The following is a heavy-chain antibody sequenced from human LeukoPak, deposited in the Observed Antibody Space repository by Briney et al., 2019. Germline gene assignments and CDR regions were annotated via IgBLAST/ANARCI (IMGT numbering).Heavy chain of an antibody. Sequence: PGGSLRLSCAASGFFVSNNYMSWVRQAPGKGLEWVSAISGSGGSTYYADSVKGRFTISRDNSKNTLYLQMNSLRAEDTAVYYCAKAPSIVVVPAAVGYYYYMDVWGKGTTVTVSS. CDR2: ISGSGGST. CDR1: GFFVSNNY. J-gene: IGHJ6*03. CDR3: AKAPSIVVVPAAVGYYYYMDV. D-gene: IGHD2-2*01. V-gene: IGHV3-23*01.